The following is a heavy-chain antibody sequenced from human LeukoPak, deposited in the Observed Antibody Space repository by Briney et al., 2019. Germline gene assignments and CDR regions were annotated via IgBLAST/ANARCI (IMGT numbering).Heavy chain of an antibody. CDR1: GFTLSSYW. D-gene: IGHD3/OR15-3a*01. CDR2: IKQDGSEK. Sequence: PGGSLRLSCAASGFTLSSYWMSWVRQAPGKGLEWVANIKQDGSEKYYVDSVNGRFTISRDNAKNSLYLQMNSLRAEDTAVYYCAREDSYYYYGMDVWGQGTTVTVSS. CDR3: AREDSYYYYGMDV. J-gene: IGHJ6*02. V-gene: IGHV3-7*01.